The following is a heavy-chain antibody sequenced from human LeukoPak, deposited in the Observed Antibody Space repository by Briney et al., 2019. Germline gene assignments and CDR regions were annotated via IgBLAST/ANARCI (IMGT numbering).Heavy chain of an antibody. D-gene: IGHD4-17*01. V-gene: IGHV3-23*01. CDR1: GFTFSSYA. J-gene: IGHJ4*02. CDR3: VRAVYGDSHFDY. Sequence: GGSLRLSCAASGFTFSSYAMSWVRQAPGKGLEWVSDINGSGGSTYYADSVKGRFTISRDNSKNTLYLQMNSLRAEDTAVYYCVRAVYGDSHFDYWGQGTPVIVSS. CDR2: INGSGGST.